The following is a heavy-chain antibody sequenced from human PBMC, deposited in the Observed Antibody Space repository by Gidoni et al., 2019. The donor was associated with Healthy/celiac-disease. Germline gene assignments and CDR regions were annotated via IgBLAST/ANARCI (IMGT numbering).Heavy chain of an antibody. V-gene: IGHV1-69*04. CDR1: GGTFRSYA. CDR3: ARADCSGGSCYRGYYYYMDV. D-gene: IGHD2-15*01. CDR2: IIPILGIA. J-gene: IGHJ6*03. Sequence: QVQLVQSGAEVTKPGSSVKVSCQASGGTFRSYAISWVGQAPGQGLEWMGRIIPILGIANYEQKFQGRVTITADKSTSTAYMELSSLRSEDTAVYYCARADCSGGSCYRGYYYYMDVWGKGTTVTVSS.